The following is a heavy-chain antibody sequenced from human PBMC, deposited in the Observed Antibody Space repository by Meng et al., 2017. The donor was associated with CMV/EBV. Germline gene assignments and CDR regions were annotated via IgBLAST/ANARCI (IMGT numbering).Heavy chain of an antibody. CDR2: ISSSGSTI. CDR3: ARVLQPHYYYYYGMDV. V-gene: IGHV3-48*03. CDR1: GFTFSSYE. D-gene: IGHD4-11*01. J-gene: IGHJ6*02. Sequence: GRSLRLSCAASGFTFSSYEMNWVRQAPGKGLEWVSYISSSGSTIYYADSVKGRFTISRDNAKNSLYLQMNSLRAEDTAVYYCARVLQPHYYYYYGMDVWGQGTTVTVSS.